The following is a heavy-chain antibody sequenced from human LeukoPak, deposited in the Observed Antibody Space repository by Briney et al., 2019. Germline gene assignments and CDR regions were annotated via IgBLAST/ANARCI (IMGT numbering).Heavy chain of an antibody. CDR3: ARESWGDYYDSSGFDY. J-gene: IGHJ4*02. V-gene: IGHV4-30-2*01. Sequence: SETLSLTCAVSGGSISSGGYSWSWIRQPPGKGLEWIGYIYHSGSTYYNPSLKSRVTISVDRSKNQFSLKLSSVTAADTAAYYCARESWGDYYDSSGFDYWGQGTLVTVSS. D-gene: IGHD3-22*01. CDR2: IYHSGST. CDR1: GGSISSGGYS.